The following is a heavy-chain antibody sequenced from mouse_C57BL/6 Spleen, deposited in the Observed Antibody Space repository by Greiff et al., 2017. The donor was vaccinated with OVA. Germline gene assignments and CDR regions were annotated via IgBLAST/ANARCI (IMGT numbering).Heavy chain of an antibody. D-gene: IGHD2-4*01. Sequence: VQLQQPGTELVKPGASVKLSCTASGYTFTSYWMHWVKQRPGQGLEWIGNINPSNGGTTYHEKFKSKATLTVDKSSSTAYMQLSSLTSEDSAVYYCARLGDYDVFDYWGQGTTLTVSS. CDR2: INPSNGGT. J-gene: IGHJ2*01. CDR1: GYTFTSYW. V-gene: IGHV1-53*01. CDR3: ARLGDYDVFDY.